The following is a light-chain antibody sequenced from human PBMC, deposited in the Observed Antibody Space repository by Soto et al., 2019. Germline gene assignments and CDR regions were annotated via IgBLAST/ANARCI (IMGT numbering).Light chain of an antibody. V-gene: IGKV1-39*01. CDR2: AAS. J-gene: IGKJ1*01. CDR1: QSIRNS. CDR3: QQTYYTLWT. Sequence: DIQMTQSPSSLSASVGDRVTITCRASQSIRNSLNWFQQKPGKAPKVLIYAASTLESGVPSRFSGSGSETDFTLTISSLQPEDSATYYCQQTYYTLWTFGQGTKVEIK.